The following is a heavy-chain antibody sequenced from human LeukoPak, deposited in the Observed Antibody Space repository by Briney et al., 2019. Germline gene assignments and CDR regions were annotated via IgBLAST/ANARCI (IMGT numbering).Heavy chain of an antibody. Sequence: GGSLRLSCAASGFTFSNAWMSWVRQAPGKGLEWVGRIKSKTDGGTTDYAAPVKGRFTISRDDSKNTLYLQMNSLKTEDTAVYYCTTKDFIVLMVYATGGGDYWGQGTLVTVSS. D-gene: IGHD2-8*01. CDR3: TTKDFIVLMVYATGGGDY. CDR1: GFTFSNAW. J-gene: IGHJ4*02. CDR2: IKSKTDGGTT. V-gene: IGHV3-15*01.